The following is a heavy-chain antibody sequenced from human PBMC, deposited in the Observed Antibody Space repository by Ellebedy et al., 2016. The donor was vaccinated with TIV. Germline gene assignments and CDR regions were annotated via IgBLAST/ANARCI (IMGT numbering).Heavy chain of an antibody. D-gene: IGHD3-10*01. CDR2: ISSSSSTI. Sequence: GESLKISXAASGFTFSSYSMNWVRQAPGKGLEWVSYISSSSSTIYYADSVKGRFTISRDNAKNSLYLQMNSLRAEDTAVYYCARDGGRAVRGTRWFDPWGQGTLVTVSS. J-gene: IGHJ5*02. V-gene: IGHV3-48*04. CDR1: GFTFSSYS. CDR3: ARDGGRAVRGTRWFDP.